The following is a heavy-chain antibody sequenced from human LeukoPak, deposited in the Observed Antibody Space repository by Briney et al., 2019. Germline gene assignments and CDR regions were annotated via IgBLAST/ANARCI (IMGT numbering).Heavy chain of an antibody. CDR3: ARDVGYRSWFDP. J-gene: IGHJ5*02. V-gene: IGHV3-11*04. CDR2: ITGAGNNI. D-gene: IGHD5-18*01. CDR1: GFTFSDYY. Sequence: PGGSLRLSCAASGFTFSDYYMSWIRQAPGQGLEWLSYITGAGNNIYYADPVKGRFTISRDNARNSLYLQMSSLRAEDTAVYYCARDVGYRSWFDPWGQGTLVTVSS.